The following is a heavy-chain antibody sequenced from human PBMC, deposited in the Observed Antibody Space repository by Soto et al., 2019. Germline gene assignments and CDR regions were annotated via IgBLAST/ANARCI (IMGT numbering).Heavy chain of an antibody. J-gene: IGHJ4*02. CDR2: IYYSGST. D-gene: IGHD6-13*01. CDR1: GGSISSYY. Sequence: PSETLSLTCTVSGGSISSYYWSWIRQPPGKGLEWIGYIYYSGSTNYNPSLKSRVTISVDTSKNQFSLKLSSVTAADTAVYYCASINTGSSSLGFWYFDYWGQGTLVTVSS. CDR3: ASINTGSSSLGFWYFDY. V-gene: IGHV4-59*01.